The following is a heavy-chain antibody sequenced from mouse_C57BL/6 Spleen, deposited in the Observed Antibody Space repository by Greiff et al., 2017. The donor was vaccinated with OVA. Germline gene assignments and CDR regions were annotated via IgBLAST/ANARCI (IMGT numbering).Heavy chain of an antibody. Sequence: QVQLKESGPELVKPGASVKISCKASGYAFSSSWMNWVKQRPGKGLEWIGRIYPGDGDTNYNGKFKGKATLTADKSSSTAYMQLSSLTSEDSAVYFCAVFLYYGSSYGYFDVWGTGTTVTVSS. CDR2: IYPGDGDT. D-gene: IGHD1-1*01. CDR1: GYAFSSSW. V-gene: IGHV1-82*01. CDR3: AVFLYYGSSYGYFDV. J-gene: IGHJ1*03.